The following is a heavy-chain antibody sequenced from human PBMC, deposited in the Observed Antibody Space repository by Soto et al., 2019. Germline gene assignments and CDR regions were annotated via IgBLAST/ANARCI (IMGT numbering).Heavy chain of an antibody. D-gene: IGHD1-26*01. Sequence: QVQLVESGGGVVQPGRSLRLSCAASGFTFSSYGMHWVRQAPGEGLEWVAVIWYDGSNKYYADSVKGRFTIARDNSKNTLYRQMNSLRAEDTAVYYCAREYGSYDSLGFDYWGQGTLVTVSS. CDR2: IWYDGSNK. J-gene: IGHJ4*02. CDR1: GFTFSSYG. CDR3: AREYGSYDSLGFDY. V-gene: IGHV3-33*01.